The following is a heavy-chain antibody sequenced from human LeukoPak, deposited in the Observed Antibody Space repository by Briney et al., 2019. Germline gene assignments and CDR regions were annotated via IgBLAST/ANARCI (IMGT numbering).Heavy chain of an antibody. CDR3: ARDVSSTWYYFDY. V-gene: IGHV1-46*01. Sequence: ASVKVSCKASGYTLTRYYMHWVRQAPGQGPQWMGIINPSGGSTSYAQKFQGRVTITADESTSTAYMELSSLRSEDTAVYYCARDVSSTWYYFDYWGQGTLVTVSS. CDR1: GYTLTRYY. CDR2: INPSGGST. D-gene: IGHD6-13*01. J-gene: IGHJ4*02.